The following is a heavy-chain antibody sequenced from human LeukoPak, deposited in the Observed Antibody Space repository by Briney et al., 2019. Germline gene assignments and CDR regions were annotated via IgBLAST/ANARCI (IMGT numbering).Heavy chain of an antibody. D-gene: IGHD2-2*01. CDR1: GFTFSSYS. CDR2: ISSSSSYI. J-gene: IGHJ3*02. Sequence: GGSLRLSCAASGFTFSSYSMNWVRQAPGKGLEWGSSISSSSSYIYYADSVKGRFTISRDNAKNSLYLQMNSLRAEDTAVYYCAKIVVVPAANDAFDIWGQGTMVTVSS. V-gene: IGHV3-21*01. CDR3: AKIVVVPAANDAFDI.